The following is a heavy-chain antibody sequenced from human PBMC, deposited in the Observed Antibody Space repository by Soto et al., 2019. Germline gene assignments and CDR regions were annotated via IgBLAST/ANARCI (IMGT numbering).Heavy chain of an antibody. CDR2: IDPTDSYT. Sequence: GESLKITCKGSGYSFTSYWISWVRQMPGKGLEWMGRIDPTDSYTNYSPSFQGHVTISADKSISTAYLQWSSLKASDTAMYYCARTWPHYHFWSGAHWFDPWGQGTLVTVSS. CDR1: GYSFTSYW. V-gene: IGHV5-10-1*01. CDR3: ARTWPHYHFWSGAHWFDP. J-gene: IGHJ5*02. D-gene: IGHD3-3*01.